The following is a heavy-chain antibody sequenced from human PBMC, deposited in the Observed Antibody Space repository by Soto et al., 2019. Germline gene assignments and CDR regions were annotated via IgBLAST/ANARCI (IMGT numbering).Heavy chain of an antibody. D-gene: IGHD6-19*01. CDR1: GFTFSSYA. Sequence: GGSLRLSCAASGFTFSSYAMSWVRQAPGKGLEWVSAISGSGGSTYYADSVKGRFTISRDNSKNTLYLQMNSLRAEDTAVYYCAKDQGEYSSGWSSRAHFDYWGQGTMVTVSS. V-gene: IGHV3-23*01. J-gene: IGHJ4*02. CDR2: ISGSGGST. CDR3: AKDQGEYSSGWSSRAHFDY.